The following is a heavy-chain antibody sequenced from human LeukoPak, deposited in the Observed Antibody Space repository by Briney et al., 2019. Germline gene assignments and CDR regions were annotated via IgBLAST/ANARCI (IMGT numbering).Heavy chain of an antibody. CDR2: IKSDGSST. D-gene: IGHD6-13*01. Sequence: GGSLRLSCAASGFTFSSHWMYWVRQAPGKGLVWVSRIKSDGSSTSYADSVKGRFTISRDNARNTLYLQMNSLRAEDTAVYYCAREMETMVAAAPGKWGQGTLVTVSS. CDR3: AREMETMVAAAPGK. CDR1: GFTFSSHW. J-gene: IGHJ4*02. V-gene: IGHV3-74*01.